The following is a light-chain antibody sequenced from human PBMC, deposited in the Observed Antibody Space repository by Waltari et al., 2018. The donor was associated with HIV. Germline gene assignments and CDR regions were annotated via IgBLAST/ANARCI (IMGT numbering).Light chain of an antibody. V-gene: IGKV1-5*03. Sequence: DIQMTQSPSTLPACVGDRITITCRSSQSIATWLAWYQQTHGKAPKLLIYRASSLETGVPSRFSGSGSGTEFTLTISSLQPEDFATYYCQQYNTSSPWTFGQGTKVDI. J-gene: IGKJ1*01. CDR3: QQYNTSSPWT. CDR2: RAS. CDR1: QSIATW.